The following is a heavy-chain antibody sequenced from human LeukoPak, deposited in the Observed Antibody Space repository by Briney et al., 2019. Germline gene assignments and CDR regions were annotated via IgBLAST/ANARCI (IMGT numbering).Heavy chain of an antibody. Sequence: ASETLSLTCTVSGGSISSGGYYWSWIRQHPGKGLEWIGYIYYSGSTYYNPSLKSRVTISVDTSKNQFSLKLSSVTAADTAVYYCASDYDSSGYYYVYWGQGTLVTVSS. CDR3: ASDYDSSGYYYVY. D-gene: IGHD3-22*01. V-gene: IGHV4-31*03. J-gene: IGHJ4*02. CDR1: GGSISSGGYY. CDR2: IYYSGST.